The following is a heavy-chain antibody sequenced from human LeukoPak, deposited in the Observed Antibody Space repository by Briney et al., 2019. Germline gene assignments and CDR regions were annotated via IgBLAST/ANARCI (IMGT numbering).Heavy chain of an antibody. CDR2: VSSSGGST. D-gene: IGHD5-24*01. J-gene: IGHJ4*02. CDR1: GFTFSTYA. V-gene: IGHV3-23*01. Sequence: SLRLSCAASGFTFSTYAMSWVRQAPGKGLQWVSAVSSSGGSTYYADSVKGRFTISRDNPKNTLYLQMNSLRAEDTAVYYCAKRGMTTIKEGFDYWGQGTLVTVSS. CDR3: AKRGMTTIKEGFDY.